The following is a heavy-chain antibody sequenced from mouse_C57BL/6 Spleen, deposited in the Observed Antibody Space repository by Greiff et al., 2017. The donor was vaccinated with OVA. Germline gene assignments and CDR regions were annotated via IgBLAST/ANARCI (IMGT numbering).Heavy chain of an antibody. J-gene: IGHJ4*01. V-gene: IGHV5-4*01. CDR3: ARDRVDDYDREYYAMDY. CDR2: ISAGGSYT. Sequence: DVKLVESGGGLVKPGGSLKLSCAASGFTFSSYAMSWVRQTPEKRLEWVATISAGGSYTYYPDNVKGRFTISRDNAKNNLYLQMSHLKSEDTAMYYCARDRVDDYDREYYAMDYWGQGTTVTVSS. D-gene: IGHD2-4*01. CDR1: GFTFSSYA.